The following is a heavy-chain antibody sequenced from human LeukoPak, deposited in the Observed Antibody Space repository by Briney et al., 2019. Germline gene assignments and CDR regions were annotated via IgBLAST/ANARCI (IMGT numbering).Heavy chain of an antibody. CDR3: ARDGYSGTDY. V-gene: IGHV1-3*01. CDR1: GFTFTSYA. CDR2: INAGNGNT. J-gene: IGHJ4*02. Sequence: PGGSLRLSCAASGFTFTSYAMHWVRQAPGQRLEWMGWINAGNGNTKYSQKFQGRVTITRDTSASTAYMELSSLRSEDTAVYYCARDGYSGTDYWGQGTLVTVSS. D-gene: IGHD5-18*01.